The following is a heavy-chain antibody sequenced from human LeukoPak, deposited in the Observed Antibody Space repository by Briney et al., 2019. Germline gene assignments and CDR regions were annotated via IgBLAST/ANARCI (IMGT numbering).Heavy chain of an antibody. CDR2: INHSGST. CDR1: GGSFSGYY. V-gene: IGHV4-34*01. Sequence: SETLSLTCAVYGGSFSGYYWSWIRQPPGKGLEWIGEINHSGSTNYNPSLKSRVTISVDTSKNQFSLKLSSVTAADTAVYYCARGGYGYQGDYWGQGTLVTVSS. CDR3: ARGGYGYQGDY. D-gene: IGHD5-12*01. J-gene: IGHJ4*02.